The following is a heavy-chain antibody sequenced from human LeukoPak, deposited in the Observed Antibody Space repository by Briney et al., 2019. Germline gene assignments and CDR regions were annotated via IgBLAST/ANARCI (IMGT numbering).Heavy chain of an antibody. CDR1: GFTLSNYW. D-gene: IGHD7-27*01. CDR3: ARDYVWGSSESDY. Sequence: GGSLRLSCAASGFTLSNYWMTWFRQTPGKDLEWVGNIKYDGSEKYYVDSVKGRFTISRDNAKNSLYLHMNSLRVEDTAIYYCARDYVWGSSESDYWGQGTLVTVSS. V-gene: IGHV3-7*01. CDR2: IKYDGSEK. J-gene: IGHJ4*02.